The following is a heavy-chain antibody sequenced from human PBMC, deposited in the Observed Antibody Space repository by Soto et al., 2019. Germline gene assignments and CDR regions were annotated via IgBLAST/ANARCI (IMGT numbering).Heavy chain of an antibody. CDR2: INHRGRV. J-gene: IGHJ5*01. CDR3: STRAYDTNGYYRFDP. D-gene: IGHD3-22*01. Sequence: SETLSLTCAVYGGSFSGHSWTWIRQSPGKGLEWIGDINHRGRVNYSPSLKSRVTISLDTSKNQFSLTLSAVTAADTAMYYCSTRAYDTNGYYRFDPWGQGTLVT. V-gene: IGHV4-34*01. CDR1: GGSFSGHS.